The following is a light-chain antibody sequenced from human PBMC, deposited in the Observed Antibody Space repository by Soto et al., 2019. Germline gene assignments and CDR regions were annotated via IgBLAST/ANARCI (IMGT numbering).Light chain of an antibody. CDR1: QSVLYSSNNKNY. J-gene: IGKJ2*01. Sequence: DIVMTQSPDSLAVSLGERATINCKSSQSVLYSSNNKNYLAWYQQRPGQPPKRLIYWASTRESGVPDRFSGSESGTDFTLTISSLQAEDVAVYYCQQDYTAPPNTFGQGPKLEIK. CDR2: WAS. CDR3: QQDYTAPPNT. V-gene: IGKV4-1*01.